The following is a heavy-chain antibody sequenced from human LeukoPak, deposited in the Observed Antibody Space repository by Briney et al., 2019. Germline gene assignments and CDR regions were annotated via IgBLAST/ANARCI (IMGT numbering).Heavy chain of an antibody. CDR1: GFTFNLAW. Sequence: GGSLRLSCAGSGFTFNLAWMSWVRQAPGKGLEWVSAISGSGGSTYYADSVKGRFTISRDNSKNTLYLQMNSLRAEDTAVYYCAKGRDYYYYYYMDVWGKGTTVTVSS. J-gene: IGHJ6*03. V-gene: IGHV3-23*01. CDR2: ISGSGGST. CDR3: AKGRDYYYYYYMDV.